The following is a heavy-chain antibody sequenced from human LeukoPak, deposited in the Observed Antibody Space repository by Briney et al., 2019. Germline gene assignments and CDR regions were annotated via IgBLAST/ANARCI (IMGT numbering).Heavy chain of an antibody. CDR3: ARGEYCSSTSCLSSYYYYMDV. D-gene: IGHD2-2*01. CDR1: GFTFSRYS. V-gene: IGHV3-48*01. Sequence: PGGSLRLPCAASGFTFSRYSMNWVRQAPGKGLEWVSYISISSTIYYADSVKGRFTISRDSATNSLYLQVNSLRAEDTAVYYCARGEYCSSTSCLSSYYYYMDVWGKGTTVTVSS. J-gene: IGHJ6*03. CDR2: ISISSTI.